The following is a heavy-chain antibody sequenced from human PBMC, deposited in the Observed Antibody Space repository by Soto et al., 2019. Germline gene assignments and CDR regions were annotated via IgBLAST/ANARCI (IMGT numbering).Heavy chain of an antibody. D-gene: IGHD6-13*01. J-gene: IGHJ4*02. V-gene: IGHV3-30*18. CDR2: ISHDGAFK. CDR1: GFSFSSYG. CDR3: AKDYGPKAPYPYSNTHTDF. Sequence: QRHLVESWGGVVQPGRSLRLSCAASGFSFSSYGMHWIRQAPGKGLEWVAVISHDGAFKDYADSVKGRFTISRDNSENTLFLEMNSLGPSDTAVYYCAKDYGPKAPYPYSNTHTDFWGQGTRVTVSS.